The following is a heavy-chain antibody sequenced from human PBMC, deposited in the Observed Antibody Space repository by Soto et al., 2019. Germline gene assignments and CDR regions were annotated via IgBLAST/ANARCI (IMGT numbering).Heavy chain of an antibody. V-gene: IGHV4-31*03. CDR1: TASITSGDHY. J-gene: IGHJ4*02. CDR3: ARRVFYRGFDAHFDL. Sequence: QVQLQESGPGLVKPSETLSLTCSVSTASITSGDHYWSWIRQLPGKGLEWIGYIYYTGVTSYNPSLRSRLFMSIATSKNQFSLRLSSVTAADTAVYYCARRVFYRGFDAHFDLWGQGTLVTVSS. CDR2: IYYTGVT. D-gene: IGHD5-12*01.